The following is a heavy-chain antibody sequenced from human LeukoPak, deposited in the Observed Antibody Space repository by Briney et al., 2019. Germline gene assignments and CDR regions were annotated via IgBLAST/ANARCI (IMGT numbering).Heavy chain of an antibody. D-gene: IGHD4-17*01. J-gene: IGHJ4*02. CDR2: INPSGDTT. CDR1: GYTFTSYY. V-gene: IGHV1-46*01. CDR3: VRPVTPGLYYFDY. Sequence: GASVKVSCKASGYTFTSYYMQWVRQAPGQGLEWMGIINPSGDTTSYAQKFQGRVTMTRDTSTSALYMELSSLRSEDTAVYYCVRPVTPGLYYFDYWGQGTLVTVSS.